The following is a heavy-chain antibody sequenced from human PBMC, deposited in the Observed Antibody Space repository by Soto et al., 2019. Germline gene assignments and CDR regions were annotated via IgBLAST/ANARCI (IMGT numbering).Heavy chain of an antibody. J-gene: IGHJ3*02. CDR1: GFTVSGNY. Sequence: PGGPLRPSGAVSGFTVSGNYMSGVRQAPGKGLEWVSVIYSGGNTYYADSVRGRFTISRDNSKNTLYLQMNSLRAEDTAVYYCARDLYWGGSCIDTFDIWGQGTMVTVSS. D-gene: IGHD2-21*01. CDR3: ARDLYWGGSCIDTFDI. V-gene: IGHV3-53*01. CDR2: IYSGGNT.